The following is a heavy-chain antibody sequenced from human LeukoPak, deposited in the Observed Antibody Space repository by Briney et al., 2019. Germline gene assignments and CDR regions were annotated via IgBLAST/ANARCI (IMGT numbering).Heavy chain of an antibody. V-gene: IGHV1-69*06. CDR3: ARGRRSSSWYFDY. CDR1: GGTFSSYA. D-gene: IGHD6-13*01. CDR2: IIPIFGTA. J-gene: IGHJ4*02. Sequence: ASVKVSCKASGGTFSSYAISWVRQAPGQGLEWMGGIIPIFGTANYAQKFQGRVTITADKSTSTAYMELSSLRSDDTAVYYCARGRRSSSWYFDYWGQGTLVTVSS.